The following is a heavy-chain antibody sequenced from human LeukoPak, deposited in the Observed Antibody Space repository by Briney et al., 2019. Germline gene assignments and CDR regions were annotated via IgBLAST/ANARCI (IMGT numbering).Heavy chain of an antibody. V-gene: IGHV3-21*01. D-gene: IGHD3-10*01. Sequence: GGSLRLSCVVSGFTFSSYTMNWVRQAPGTGLELVSSISSRSIYIYYADSVKGRFTISRDNAKNSLYLQMNSLRAEDTAVYYCASDRYYYGSGSYYSGAFDYWGQGTLVTVSS. CDR2: ISSRSIYI. J-gene: IGHJ4*02. CDR1: GFTFSSYT. CDR3: ASDRYYYGSGSYYSGAFDY.